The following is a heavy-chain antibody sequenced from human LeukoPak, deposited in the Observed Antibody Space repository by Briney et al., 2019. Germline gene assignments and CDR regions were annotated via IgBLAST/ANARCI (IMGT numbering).Heavy chain of an antibody. J-gene: IGHJ6*02. D-gene: IGHD2-15*01. CDR1: GASISTINRF. CDR3: ARDHCSGGSCYWSDYYGMDV. Sequence: ETLSLTCTVSGASISTINRFWDWIRQAPGKGLEWVSVIYSGGSTYYADSVKGRFTISRDNSKNTLYLQMNSLRAEDTAVYYSARDHCSGGSCYWSDYYGMDVWGQGTTVTVSS. V-gene: IGHV3-66*01. CDR2: IYSGGST.